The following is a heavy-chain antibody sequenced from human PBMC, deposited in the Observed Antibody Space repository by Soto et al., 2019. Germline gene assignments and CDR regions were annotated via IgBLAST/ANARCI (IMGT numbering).Heavy chain of an antibody. J-gene: IGHJ3*02. CDR1: GYTFTSYD. Sequence: QVQLVQSGAEVKKPGASVKVSCKASGYTFTSYDINWVRQATGQGLEWMGWMNPNSGNTGYAQKFQGRVTMNRNTSIYTAYMQLDSLRSEDTAVYYCARFRSDYARSDAFDIWGQGTMVTVSS. V-gene: IGHV1-8*01. CDR2: MNPNSGNT. CDR3: ARFRSDYARSDAFDI. D-gene: IGHD5-12*01.